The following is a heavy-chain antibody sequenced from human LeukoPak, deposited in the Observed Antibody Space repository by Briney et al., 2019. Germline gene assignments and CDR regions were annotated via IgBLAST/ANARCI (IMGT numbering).Heavy chain of an antibody. V-gene: IGHV4-38-2*02. CDR1: GYSISSGYY. J-gene: IGHJ4*02. D-gene: IGHD5-18*01. Sequence: SETLSLTCTVSGYSISSGYYWSWIRQPPGKGLEWIGEINHSGSTNYNPSLKSRVTISVDTSKNQFSLKLSSVTAADTAVYYCARHSDTYGDRGPGYWGQGTLVTVSS. CDR3: ARHSDTYGDRGPGY. CDR2: INHSGST.